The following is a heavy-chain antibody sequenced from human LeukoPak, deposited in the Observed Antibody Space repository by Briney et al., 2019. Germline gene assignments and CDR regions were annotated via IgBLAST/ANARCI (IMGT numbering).Heavy chain of an antibody. CDR2: IYYSGST. D-gene: IGHD3-10*02. CDR3: ARGGMFPPEEAFDI. CDR1: GGSISSGGYY. J-gene: IGHJ3*02. Sequence: PSETLSLTCTVSGGSISSGGYYWSWIRQHPGKGLEWIGYIYYSGSTYYNPSLKSRVTISVDTSKNQFSLKLSSVTAADTAVYYCARGGMFPPEEAFDIWGQGTMVTVSS. V-gene: IGHV4-31*03.